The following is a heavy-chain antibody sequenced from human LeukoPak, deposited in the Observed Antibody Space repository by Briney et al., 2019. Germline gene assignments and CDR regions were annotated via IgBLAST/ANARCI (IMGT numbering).Heavy chain of an antibody. Sequence: ASVKVSCKASGYTFTSYDINWVRQATGQGLEWMGWMNPNSGNTGYAQKFQGRVTMTRNTSISTAYMELSSLRSEDTAVYYCARIPDGYSSSWYYYYGMDVWGQGTTVTVSS. J-gene: IGHJ6*02. CDR1: GYTFTSYD. V-gene: IGHV1-8*01. D-gene: IGHD6-13*01. CDR3: ARIPDGYSSSWYYYYGMDV. CDR2: MNPNSGNT.